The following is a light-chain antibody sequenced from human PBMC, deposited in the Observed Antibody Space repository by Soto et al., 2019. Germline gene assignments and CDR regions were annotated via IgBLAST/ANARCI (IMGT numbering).Light chain of an antibody. CDR1: SSDVGGHNY. V-gene: IGLV2-14*01. CDR2: DVS. CDR3: SSYTPGSTLENV. J-gene: IGLJ1*01. Sequence: QSVLTQPASVSGSPGQSITISCTGTSSDVGGHNYVSWYQQHPGKAPKLIIYDVSRRPSGVSNRFSGSKSGNTASLTISGLQAEDEADYYCSSYTPGSTLENVFGTGTKLTVL.